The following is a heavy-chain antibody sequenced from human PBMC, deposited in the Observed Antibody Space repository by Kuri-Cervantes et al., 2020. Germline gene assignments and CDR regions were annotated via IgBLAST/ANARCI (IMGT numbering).Heavy chain of an antibody. CDR2: ISWNSASI. J-gene: IGHJ3*02. V-gene: IGHV3-9*01. Sequence: GGSLRLSCAASGFTFDDYAMHWVRQAPGKGLEWVSGISWNSASIGYADSVKGRFTISRENAKNSLFLQMNSLRAGDTAVYYCARAVDTITDAFDIWGQGTMVTVSS. CDR3: ARAVDTITDAFDI. D-gene: IGHD5-24*01. CDR1: GFTFDDYA.